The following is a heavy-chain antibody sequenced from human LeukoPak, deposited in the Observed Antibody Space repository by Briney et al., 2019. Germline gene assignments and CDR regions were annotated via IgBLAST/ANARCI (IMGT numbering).Heavy chain of an antibody. Sequence: ASVKVSCKASGYTFTGYYMHWVRQAPGQGLEWMGWINPNSGGTNYAQKFQGRVTMTRDTSISTAYMELSRLRSDDTAVYYCAREYYYGSGSLFQRFDPWGQGTLVTVSS. CDR3: AREYYYGSGSLFQRFDP. CDR2: INPNSGGT. CDR1: GYTFTGYY. D-gene: IGHD3-10*01. V-gene: IGHV1-2*02. J-gene: IGHJ5*02.